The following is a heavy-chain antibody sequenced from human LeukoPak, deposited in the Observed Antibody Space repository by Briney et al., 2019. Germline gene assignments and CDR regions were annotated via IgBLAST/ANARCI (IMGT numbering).Heavy chain of an antibody. Sequence: SETLSLTCTVSGGSVTGGGYYWSWIRQHPGKGLEWIGYIHYSGSNYNNPSLKSRLTMSVDTSKNQVSLRLNSVTAADTAVYYCARLATIGYYFDYWGQGTLVTVSS. D-gene: IGHD5-12*01. J-gene: IGHJ4*02. CDR2: IHYSGSN. CDR3: ARLATIGYYFDY. CDR1: GGSVTGGGYY. V-gene: IGHV4-31*03.